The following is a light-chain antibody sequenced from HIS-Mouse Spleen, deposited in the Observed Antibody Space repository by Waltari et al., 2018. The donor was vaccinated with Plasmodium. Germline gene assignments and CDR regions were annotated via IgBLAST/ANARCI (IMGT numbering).Light chain of an antibody. CDR1: QSVSSSY. J-gene: IGKJ2*01. CDR3: QQYGSSPYT. Sequence: EIVLTQSPGTLSLSPGERATLSCRASQSVSSSYLAGYQQKPGQAPRLLIYGASSRATGSPDRCSGSGSGTDFTLTISRLEPEDFAVYYCQQYGSSPYTFGQGTKLEIK. CDR2: GAS. V-gene: IGKV3-20*01.